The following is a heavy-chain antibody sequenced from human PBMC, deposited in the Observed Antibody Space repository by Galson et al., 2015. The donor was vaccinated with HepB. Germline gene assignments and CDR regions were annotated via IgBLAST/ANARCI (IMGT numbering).Heavy chain of an antibody. J-gene: IGHJ6*02. CDR2: ISGSGANT. CDR1: GFTLSNYA. V-gene: IGHV3-23*01. Sequence: SLRLSCAASGFTLSNYAMSWVRQAPGKGLEWVSTISGSGANTYYADSVRGRFTISRDTSKNTLYLQMNSLRAEDAAVYYCAKGRCKFGPVCGYSYGSKYYHGLDVWGQGTPVTVSS. D-gene: IGHD5-18*01. CDR3: AKGRCKFGPVCGYSYGSKYYHGLDV.